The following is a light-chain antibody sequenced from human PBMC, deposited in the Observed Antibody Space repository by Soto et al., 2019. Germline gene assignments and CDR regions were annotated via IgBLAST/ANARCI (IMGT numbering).Light chain of an antibody. J-gene: IGLJ3*02. CDR1: SSNIGAGYD. CDR2: DNN. V-gene: IGLV1-40*01. Sequence: QLVLTQPPSVSGAPGQRVTISCTGSSSNIGAGYDVHWYQQLPGTAPKLLIYDNNNRPSGVPDRFSGSKSGTSASLAITGLQAEDEADYYCQSYDSSLSGWVFGGGTKVTVL. CDR3: QSYDSSLSGWV.